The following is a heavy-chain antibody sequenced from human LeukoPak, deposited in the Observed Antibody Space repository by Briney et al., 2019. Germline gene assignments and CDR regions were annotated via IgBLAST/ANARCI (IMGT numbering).Heavy chain of an antibody. Sequence: PSETLSLRCNVSGGSISTGSFYWSWIRQSPGKGLEWIGYVSDTGRTYYNPSLRGRVTISQDTSKNQFSLSLASVTAADTAVYYCARGPLGGRRLLDYFDFWGQGSLVSVSS. V-gene: IGHV4-61*01. J-gene: IGHJ4*02. CDR3: ARGPLGGRRLLDYFDF. CDR1: GGSISTGSFY. CDR2: VSDTGRT. D-gene: IGHD5-24*01.